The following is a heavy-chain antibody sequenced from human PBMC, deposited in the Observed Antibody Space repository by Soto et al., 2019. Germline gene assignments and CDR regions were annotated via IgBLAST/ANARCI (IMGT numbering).Heavy chain of an antibody. CDR1: GGYISSVNYY. V-gene: IGHV4-30-4*01. D-gene: IGHD3-10*01. J-gene: IGHJ4*02. Sequence: QVQLQESGPGLVEPSQTLSLTCTVSGGYISSVNYYWSWIRQPPGTGLEYIAYIHYSGSSYYNPSLKSRVSISVDTSQNQFSLRLTSVTAADTAVYYCAVFLYGSGRPFDNWGQGTLVTVSS. CDR3: AVFLYGSGRPFDN. CDR2: IHYSGSS.